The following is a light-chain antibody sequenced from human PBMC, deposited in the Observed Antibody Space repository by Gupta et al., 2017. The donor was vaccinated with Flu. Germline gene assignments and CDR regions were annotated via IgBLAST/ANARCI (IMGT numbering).Light chain of an antibody. CDR2: KAS. V-gene: IGKV1-5*03. J-gene: IGKJ1*01. CDR3: QQYNSYPWA. CDR1: QSVSSW. Sequence: DIQMTQSPSTLSASVGDRVTITCRASQSVSSWLAWYQRKPGKAPRLLIYKASSSESGVPSRFSGSGSGTEFSLTISSLQPDDFATYYCQQYNSYPWAFGQGTKVEVK.